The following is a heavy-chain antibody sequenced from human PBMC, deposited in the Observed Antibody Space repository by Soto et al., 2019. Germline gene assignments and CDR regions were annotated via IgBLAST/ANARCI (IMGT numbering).Heavy chain of an antibody. V-gene: IGHV1-69*01. CDR2: IIPIFGTA. J-gene: IGHJ6*02. D-gene: IGHD3-9*01. CDR1: GGTFSSYA. CDR3: ARIEDYDILTGYYWGNYYYCGMDV. Sequence: QVQLVQSGAEVKKPGSSVKVSCKASGGTFSSYAISWVRQAPGQGLEWMGGIIPIFGTANYAQKFQGRVTITADESTSTADMELSSLRSEDTAVYYCARIEDYDILTGYYWGNYYYCGMDVWGQGTTVTVAS.